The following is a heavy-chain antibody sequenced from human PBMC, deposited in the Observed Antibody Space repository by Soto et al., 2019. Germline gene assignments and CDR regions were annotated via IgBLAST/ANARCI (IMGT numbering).Heavy chain of an antibody. V-gene: IGHV4-59*01. CDR2: VYHSGST. CDR3: ASSYSTSSSPDY. D-gene: IGHD6-6*01. Sequence: LSLTCSVSGGSMRNYYWNWIRQPPGRGLEWIGYVYHSGSTNYNPSLKSRVSMSVDVSRNHFSLTLHSVTAADTAVYFCASSYSTSSSPDYWGQGTLVTVSS. J-gene: IGHJ4*02. CDR1: GGSMRNYY.